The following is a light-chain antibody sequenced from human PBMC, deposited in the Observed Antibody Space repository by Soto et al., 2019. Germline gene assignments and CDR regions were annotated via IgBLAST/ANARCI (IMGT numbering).Light chain of an antibody. J-gene: IGKJ1*01. CDR1: QSVSSSY. V-gene: IGKV3-20*01. CDR3: QQYGSSSWT. Sequence: EIVLTQSPGTLSLSPGERATLSCRALQSVSSSYLAWYQQKPGQAPRLLIYGTSSRATAIPDRFSGSGSGTDFTLTISRLEPEDFAVYYCQQYGSSSWTFGQGTKVDIK. CDR2: GTS.